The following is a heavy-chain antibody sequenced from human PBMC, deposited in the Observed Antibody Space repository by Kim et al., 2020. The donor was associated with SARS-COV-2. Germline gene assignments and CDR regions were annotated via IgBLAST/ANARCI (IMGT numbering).Heavy chain of an antibody. J-gene: IGHJ4*01. CDR1: GFTFSDHY. D-gene: IGHD6-13*01. CDR3: ARSSLAAGGMFDY. CDR2: IRNKANSYTT. Sequence: GGSLRLSCAASGFTFSDHYMDWVSQAPGKGLEWVGRIRNKANSYTTEYAASVKGRFTISRDDSKNSLYLQMNSLKTEDTAVYHCARSSLAAGGMFDYWG. V-gene: IGHV3-72*01.